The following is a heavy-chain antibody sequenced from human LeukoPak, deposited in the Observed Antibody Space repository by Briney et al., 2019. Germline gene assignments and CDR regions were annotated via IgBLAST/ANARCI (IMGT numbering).Heavy chain of an antibody. CDR3: SRENGAFSPFGY. Sequence: SGALSLTCGVSGGSISNTNWWSWVRQPPGQGLEGIGEISLSGLTNYNPSLKRRVTLSLDKSKNHLSPNLTPFHASDNGLYYCSRENGAFSPFGYWGQGTLVTVPS. J-gene: IGHJ4*02. D-gene: IGHD2-8*01. CDR1: GGSISNTNW. V-gene: IGHV4-4*02. CDR2: ISLSGLT.